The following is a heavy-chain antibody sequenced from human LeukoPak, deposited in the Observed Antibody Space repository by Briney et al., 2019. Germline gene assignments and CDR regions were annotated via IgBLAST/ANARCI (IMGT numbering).Heavy chain of an antibody. J-gene: IGHJ6*02. CDR2: ISGSGGST. Sequence: PGGSLRLSCAASGFTFSNHAMSWVRQAPGKGLEWVSAISGSGGSTYYADSVKGRFTISRDNSKNTLYLQMNSLRAEDTAVYYCAKDHIRAVAGTFIENYYYYYGMDVSGQGTTVTVSS. V-gene: IGHV3-23*01. D-gene: IGHD6-19*01. CDR3: AKDHIRAVAGTFIENYYYYYGMDV. CDR1: GFTFSNHA.